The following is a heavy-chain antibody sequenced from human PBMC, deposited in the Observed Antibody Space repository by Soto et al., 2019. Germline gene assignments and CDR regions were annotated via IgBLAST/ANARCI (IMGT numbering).Heavy chain of an antibody. J-gene: IGHJ6*02. V-gene: IGHV1-46*01. D-gene: IGHD3-22*01. Sequence: GASVKVSCKASGYTFTSYYMHWVRQAPGQGLEWMGIINPSGGSTSYAQKFQGRVTMTRDTSTSTVYMELSSLRSEDTAVYYCASIFDYYDSSGYLQGYYGMDVWGQGTTVTVSS. CDR1: GYTFTSYY. CDR2: INPSGGST. CDR3: ASIFDYYDSSGYLQGYYGMDV.